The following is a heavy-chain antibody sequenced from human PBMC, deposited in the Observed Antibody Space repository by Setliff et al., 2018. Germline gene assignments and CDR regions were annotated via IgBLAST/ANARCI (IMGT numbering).Heavy chain of an antibody. Sequence: SETLSLTCGVSGYSISNGHFWGWIRQPPGKGLEWLGNIFHSGSTYYNPSLRSRVTISVDTSKNQFSLILRSVTAADTAVYYCARGRMRGSCSGPSCTYDPFDIWGQGTPVTVSS. V-gene: IGHV4-38-2*01. J-gene: IGHJ3*02. D-gene: IGHD2-2*01. CDR3: ARGRMRGSCSGPSCTYDPFDI. CDR2: IFHSGST. CDR1: GYSISNGHF.